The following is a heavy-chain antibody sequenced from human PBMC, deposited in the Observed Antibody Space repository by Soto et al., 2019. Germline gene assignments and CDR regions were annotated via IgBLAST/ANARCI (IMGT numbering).Heavy chain of an antibody. Sequence: QVQLVQSGAEVKKPGASVKVSCKASGYTFTSYGICWVRQAPGQGLEWRGWISVYNGNTNYAQNLQGRVTMTTDTSTSTVSMALRRLRSDDTAVYYCAARCSSPRCLDLWGRGTLVIVSS. CDR3: AARCSSPRCLDL. J-gene: IGHJ2*01. CDR1: GYTFTSYG. D-gene: IGHD2-2*01. V-gene: IGHV1-18*01. CDR2: ISVYNGNT.